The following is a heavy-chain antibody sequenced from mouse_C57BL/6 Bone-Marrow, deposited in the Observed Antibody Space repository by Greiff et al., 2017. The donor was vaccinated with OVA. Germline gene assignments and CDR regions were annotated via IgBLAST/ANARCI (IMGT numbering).Heavy chain of an antibody. V-gene: IGHV1-5*01. D-gene: IGHD1-1*01. Sequence: VQLQQSGTVLARPGASVKMSCKNSGYTFTRHRMHWVKQRPGQGLEWIGAIYPGNSDTSYNQKSKGKAKLTAVTDASTAYMELCSLTIEDSAVYYSTTYESSDGYWGQGTALTVSS. J-gene: IGHJ2*01. CDR2: IYPGNSDT. CDR3: TTYESSDGY. CDR1: GYTFTRHR.